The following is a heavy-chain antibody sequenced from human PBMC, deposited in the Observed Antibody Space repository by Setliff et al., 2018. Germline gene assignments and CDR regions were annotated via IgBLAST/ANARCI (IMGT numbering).Heavy chain of an antibody. CDR2: ISPYNGVT. J-gene: IGHJ3*02. V-gene: IGHV1-18*04. Sequence: ASVKVSCKASGHTLTGYYMHWVRQAPGQGLEWMGWISPYNGVTNYAQRFQGRVTMTTDTSTSAAYMELRSLRSDDTAVYYCAISSLSICGGGSCPNAFDIWGQGTMVTVSS. CDR3: AISSLSICGGGSCPNAFDI. CDR1: GHTLTGYY. D-gene: IGHD2-21*01.